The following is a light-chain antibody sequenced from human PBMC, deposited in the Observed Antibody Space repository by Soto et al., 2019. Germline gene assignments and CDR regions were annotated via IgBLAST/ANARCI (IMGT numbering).Light chain of an antibody. CDR1: QSISSRH. V-gene: IGKV3-20*01. CDR3: QHYDTSLRT. J-gene: IGKJ1*01. Sequence: EIVLTQSPGTLSLSPGERATLSCRASQSISSRHLAWYQQKPGQAPRLLIYAASTRATDIPDKFSGSGSGADFTLSISSLEPEDFAVYYCQHYDTSLRTFGPGTKVEI. CDR2: AAS.